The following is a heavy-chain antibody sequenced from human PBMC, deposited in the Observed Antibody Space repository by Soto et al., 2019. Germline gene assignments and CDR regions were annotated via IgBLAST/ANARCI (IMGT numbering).Heavy chain of an antibody. CDR3: AKDRGSSWYNDYYYGMDV. CDR1: GFTFSDYW. Sequence: GGSLRLSCAVSGFTFSDYWMSWVRQAPGKGLEWVANIKQDGNEKYYADSVKGRFTISRDNSKNTLYLQMNSLRAEDTAVYYCAKDRGSSWYNDYYYGMDVWGQGTTVTVSS. D-gene: IGHD6-13*01. J-gene: IGHJ6*02. V-gene: IGHV3-7*03. CDR2: IKQDGNEK.